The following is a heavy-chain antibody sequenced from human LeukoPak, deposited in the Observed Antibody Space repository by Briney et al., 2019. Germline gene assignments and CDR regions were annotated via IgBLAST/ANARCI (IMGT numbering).Heavy chain of an antibody. CDR1: GFTFSSYA. V-gene: IGHV3-23*01. Sequence: GGSLRLSCAASGFTFSSYAMSWVRQAPGKGLEWVSAISGSGGSTYYADSVKGRFTISRDNSKNTLYLQMNSLRAEDTAVYYCAKARLGYCSSTSCLYFDYWGQGTLVTVSS. J-gene: IGHJ4*02. CDR3: AKARLGYCSSTSCLYFDY. D-gene: IGHD2-2*01. CDR2: ISGSGGST.